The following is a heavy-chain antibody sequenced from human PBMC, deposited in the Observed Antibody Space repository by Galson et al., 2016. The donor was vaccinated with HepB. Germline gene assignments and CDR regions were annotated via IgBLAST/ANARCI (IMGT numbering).Heavy chain of an antibody. CDR2: ISDDGSNQ. D-gene: IGHD2-8*01. CDR1: RFTFRSYG. Sequence: LRLSCAASRFTFRSYGMHWVRQAPGRWLEWVAVISDDGSNQDYADSVKGRLTISRDNSKNTLYLQMNSLRPEDTAVYYCAKDRVHAPYYGMDVWGKGTTVIVSS. V-gene: IGHV3-30*18. CDR3: AKDRVHAPYYGMDV. J-gene: IGHJ6*04.